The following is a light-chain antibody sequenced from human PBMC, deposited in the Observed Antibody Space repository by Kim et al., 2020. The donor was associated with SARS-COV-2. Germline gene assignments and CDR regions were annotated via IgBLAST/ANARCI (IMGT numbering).Light chain of an antibody. CDR1: SSAVGYYKR. Sequence: GQSVTISCTGTSSAVGYYKRVSWYHQTPGTAPKLLIYDVSVRPSGVPDRFSGSKSGNTASLTISGLQAEDEADYYCSSYTYTSTFVFGTGTKVTVL. V-gene: IGLV2-18*02. J-gene: IGLJ1*01. CDR2: DVS. CDR3: SSYTYTSTFV.